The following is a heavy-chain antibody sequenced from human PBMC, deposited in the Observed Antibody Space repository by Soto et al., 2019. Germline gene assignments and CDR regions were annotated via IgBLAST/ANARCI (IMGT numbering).Heavy chain of an antibody. J-gene: IGHJ4*02. CDR1: GGSISSYY. CDR2: IYYSGST. CDR3: ARMPDPYYDILTGYYTPYYFDY. Sequence: SETLSLTCTVSGGSISSYYWSWIRQPPGKGLEWIGYIYYSGSTNYNPSLKSRVTISVDTSKNQFSLKLSSVTAADTAVDYCARMPDPYYDILTGYYTPYYFDYWGQGTLVTVSS. D-gene: IGHD3-9*01. V-gene: IGHV4-59*01.